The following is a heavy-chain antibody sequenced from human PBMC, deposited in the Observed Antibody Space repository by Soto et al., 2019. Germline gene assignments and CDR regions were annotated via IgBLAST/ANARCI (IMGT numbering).Heavy chain of an antibody. J-gene: IGHJ6*02. CDR3: VRQGIGALHGLVDV. Sequence: QVQLQASGPGLVKPSDTLSLTCTVSGDSIGTYNWGWIRQPPGKRLEWIGYIYSNGGTSYNPALKSRVTISADTSTKQFSLRLSSVTVADTAVYYCVRQGIGALHGLVDVWGQGTTVTVSS. CDR1: GDSIGTYN. CDR2: IYSNGGT. V-gene: IGHV4-59*08. D-gene: IGHD1-26*01.